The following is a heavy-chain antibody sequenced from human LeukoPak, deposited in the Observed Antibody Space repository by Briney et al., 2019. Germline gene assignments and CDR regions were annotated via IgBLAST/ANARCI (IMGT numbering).Heavy chain of an antibody. CDR1: GFTFSSYS. D-gene: IGHD1-26*01. V-gene: IGHV3-21*01. CDR2: ISSSSSYI. Sequence: GGSLRLSCAASGFTFSSYSMNWVRQAPGKGLEWVSSISSSSSYIYYADSVKGRFTISRDNAKNSLYLQMNSLRAEDTAVYYCARGSGSYYYYYMDVWGKGTTVTISS. CDR3: ARGSGSYYYYYMDV. J-gene: IGHJ6*03.